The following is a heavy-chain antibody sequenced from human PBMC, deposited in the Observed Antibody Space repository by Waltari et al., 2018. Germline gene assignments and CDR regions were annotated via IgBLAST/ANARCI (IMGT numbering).Heavy chain of an antibody. Sequence: QVQLVQSGAEVKKPGSSVKVSSKASGVTFSSYPIRWVRQAPGQGLEWMGRIIPIFGTANYAQKFQGRVTITADKSTSTAYMELSSLRSEDTAVYYCARDTGEHRGAFDIWGQGTMVTVSS. V-gene: IGHV1-69*08. CDR1: GVTFSSYP. CDR2: IIPIFGTA. D-gene: IGHD3-10*01. CDR3: ARDTGEHRGAFDI. J-gene: IGHJ3*02.